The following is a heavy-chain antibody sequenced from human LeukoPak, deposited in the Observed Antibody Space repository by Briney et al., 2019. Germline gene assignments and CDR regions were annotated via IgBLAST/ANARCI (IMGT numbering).Heavy chain of an antibody. J-gene: IGHJ4*02. CDR1: GYTFTSYG. D-gene: IGHD3-22*01. CDR3: ARAKDSSGYYLLYYFDY. CDR2: ISAYNGNT. Sequence: GASVKVSSKASGYTFTSYGISWVRQAPGQGLEWMGWISAYNGNTNYARKLQGRVTMTTDTSTSTAYMELRSLRSDDTAVYYCARAKDSSGYYLLYYFDYWGQGTLVTVSS. V-gene: IGHV1-18*01.